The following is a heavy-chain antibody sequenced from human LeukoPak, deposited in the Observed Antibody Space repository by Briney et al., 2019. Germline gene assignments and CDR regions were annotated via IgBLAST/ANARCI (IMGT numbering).Heavy chain of an antibody. J-gene: IGHJ3*02. D-gene: IGHD6-13*01. CDR2: IYYSGST. CDR1: GGSISSYY. V-gene: IGHV4-59*01. CDR3: ARDSIFQQLTRGAFDI. Sequence: SETLSLTCTVSGGSISSYYWSWIRQPPGKGLEWIGYIYYSGSTNYNPSLKSRVTISVDTSKNQFSLKLSSVTAADTAVYYCARDSIFQQLTRGAFDIWGQGTMVTVSS.